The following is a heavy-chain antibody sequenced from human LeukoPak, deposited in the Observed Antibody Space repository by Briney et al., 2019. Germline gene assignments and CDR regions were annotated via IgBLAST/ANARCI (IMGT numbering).Heavy chain of an antibody. V-gene: IGHV4-59*01. CDR2: IYYSGST. CDR1: GGSISSYY. CDR3: ARRYSGYAIDY. D-gene: IGHD5-12*01. Sequence: SETLSLTCTVSGGSISSYYWSWIRQPPGKGLEWIGYIYYSGSTNYNPSLKSRVTISVDTSKNQFSLKLSSVTAADTAVYYCARRYSGYAIDYWGXXXLVTVSS. J-gene: IGHJ4*01.